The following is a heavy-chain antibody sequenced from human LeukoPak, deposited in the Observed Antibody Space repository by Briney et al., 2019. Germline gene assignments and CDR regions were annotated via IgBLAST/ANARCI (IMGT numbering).Heavy chain of an antibody. CDR2: INPNSGGT. CDR3: ARDLAVAGTGLGNWFDP. Sequence: GASVKVSCKASGGTFTGYYMHWVRQAPGQGLEWMGWINPNSGGTNYAQKFQGRVTMTRDTSISTAYMELSRLRSDDTAVYYCARDLAVAGTGLGNWFDPWGQGTLVTVSS. V-gene: IGHV1-2*02. J-gene: IGHJ5*02. D-gene: IGHD6-19*01. CDR1: GGTFTGYY.